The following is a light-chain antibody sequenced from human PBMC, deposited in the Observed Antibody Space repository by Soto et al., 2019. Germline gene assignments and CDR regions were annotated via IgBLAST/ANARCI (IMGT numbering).Light chain of an antibody. CDR2: GAS. CDR3: QQYRSAYT. Sequence: EIVLTQSPGTLSLSPGERATLSCRASQSVSSSYLAWYQQKPGQAPRLLIYGASSRATGIPDRFSGSGSGTDFTLTISRLEPEDFAVYYCQQYRSAYTFGLVTKQEIK. CDR1: QSVSSSY. J-gene: IGKJ2*01. V-gene: IGKV3-20*01.